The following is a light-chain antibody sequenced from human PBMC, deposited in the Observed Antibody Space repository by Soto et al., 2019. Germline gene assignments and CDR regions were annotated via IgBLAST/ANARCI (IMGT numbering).Light chain of an antibody. CDR3: SSDTTSSTYV. J-gene: IGLJ1*01. Sequence: QSALTQPASVSGSPGQSITISCTGTSSDVGGYNYVSWYQHHPGKAPKLMIFQVTKRPSGVSYRFFGSKSVNTASLTISGLQAEDEGDYFCSSDTTSSTYVFATGTKLTVL. CDR2: QVT. CDR1: SSDVGGYNY. V-gene: IGLV2-14*01.